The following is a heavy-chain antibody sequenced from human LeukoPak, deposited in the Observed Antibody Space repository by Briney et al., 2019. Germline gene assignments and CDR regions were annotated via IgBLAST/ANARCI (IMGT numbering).Heavy chain of an antibody. V-gene: IGHV1-2*02. Sequence: ASVKVSCKASGYTFTGYYMHWVRQAPGQGLEWMGWINPNSGGTNYAQNFQGRVTMTRDTSISTAYMDLSSLRSDDTAVYYCARGLIVAATTGAFDMWGQGTMVTVSS. CDR2: INPNSGGT. D-gene: IGHD1-26*01. J-gene: IGHJ3*02. CDR1: GYTFTGYY. CDR3: ARGLIVAATTGAFDM.